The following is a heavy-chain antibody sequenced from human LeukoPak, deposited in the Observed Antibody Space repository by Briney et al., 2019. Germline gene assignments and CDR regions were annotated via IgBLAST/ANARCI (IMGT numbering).Heavy chain of an antibody. CDR3: ATQATSGWHFS. CDR2: INPNSGGT. V-gene: IGHV1-2*02. D-gene: IGHD6-19*01. Sequence: ASVKVSCKASGYTFTGYYMHWVRQAPGQGLEWMGWINPNSGGTNYAQKFQGRVTMTRDTSLNTVYMELSRLRSDDTAVYYCATQATSGWHFSWGQGTLVTVSS. J-gene: IGHJ5*02. CDR1: GYTFTGYY.